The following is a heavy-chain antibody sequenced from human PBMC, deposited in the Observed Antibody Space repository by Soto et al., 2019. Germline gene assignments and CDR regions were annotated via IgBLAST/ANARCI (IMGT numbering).Heavy chain of an antibody. J-gene: IGHJ6*03. CDR1: GFTFSNYT. D-gene: IGHD2-2*02. CDR3: ARGIYCTLDICYTGYYYMDG. CDR2: ISSGSNYI. Sequence: DVQLVESGGGLVKPGGSLRLSCTVSGFTFSNYTMDWVRQAPGKGLEWVSSISSGSNYIYYADSVKGRFTISRDNAKNSLYLQMNSLRAEDTAVFYCARGIYCTLDICYTGYYYMDGWGKGTTVTVSS. V-gene: IGHV3-21*01.